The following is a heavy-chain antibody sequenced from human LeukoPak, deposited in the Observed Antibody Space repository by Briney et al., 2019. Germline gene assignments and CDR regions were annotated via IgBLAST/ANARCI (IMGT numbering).Heavy chain of an antibody. CDR3: ARECDYYGSGSYCWFDP. CDR2: IIPIFGTA. J-gene: IGHJ5*02. D-gene: IGHD3-10*01. CDR1: GGTFSSYA. V-gene: IGHV1-69*01. Sequence: GSSVKVSCKASGGTFSSYAISWVRQAPGQGLEWMGGIIPIFGTANYAQKFQGRVTITADESTSTAYMELSSLRSEDTAVYYCARECDYYGSGSYCWFDPWGQGTLVTVSS.